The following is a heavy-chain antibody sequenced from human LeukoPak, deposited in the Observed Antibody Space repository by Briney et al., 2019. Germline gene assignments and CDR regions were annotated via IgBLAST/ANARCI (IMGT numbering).Heavy chain of an antibody. CDR1: GYTFTSYA. CDR3: ARDDVLTPFDP. V-gene: IGHV1-8*01. Sequence: ASVTVSCKASGYTFTSYAISWVRQAPGQGLEWMGWMTPNDGKTGYSQKFQGRVTLTGDTSVNTAYMELTGLTSEDTGVYYCARDDVLTPFDPWGQGTLVTVSS. D-gene: IGHD3-9*01. J-gene: IGHJ5*02. CDR2: MTPNDGKT.